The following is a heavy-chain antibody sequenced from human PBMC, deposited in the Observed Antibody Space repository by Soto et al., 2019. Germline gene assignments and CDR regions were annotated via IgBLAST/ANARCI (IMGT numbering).Heavy chain of an antibody. CDR3: ACALYSFEGVIEHDY. V-gene: IGHV3-66*01. CDR1: GFTVSSNY. D-gene: IGHD3-16*02. Sequence: GGSLRLSCVASGFTVSSNYMSWVRQAPGKVLEWVSVIYSGGNTYYADYVKGRFTISRDNSKNTLYLQMNSLRAEDTAVYYCACALYSFEGVIEHDYWGQGTLVTVSS. J-gene: IGHJ4*02. CDR2: IYSGGNT.